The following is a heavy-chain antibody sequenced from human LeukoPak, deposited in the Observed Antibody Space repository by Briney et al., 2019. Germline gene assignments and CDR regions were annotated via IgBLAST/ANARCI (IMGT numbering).Heavy chain of an antibody. CDR3: ARGRPTNLGGIY. J-gene: IGHJ4*02. D-gene: IGHD7-27*01. CDR2: IIPIFGTA. CDR1: GGTFSSYA. Sequence: SVKVSCKASGGTFSSYAISWVRQAPGQGLEWMGRIIPIFGTANYAQKFQGRVTMTWDTSINTAYMELGSLRSEDTAVYYCARGRPTNLGGIYWGQGTLVTVSS. V-gene: IGHV1-69*06.